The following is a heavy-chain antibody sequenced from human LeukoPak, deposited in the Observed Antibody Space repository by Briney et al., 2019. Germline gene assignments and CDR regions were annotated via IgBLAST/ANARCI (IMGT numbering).Heavy chain of an antibody. CDR3: ARDPNGDYIGSFDM. CDR1: GFTFSNYW. D-gene: IGHD4-17*01. J-gene: IGHJ3*02. Sequence: GGSLRLSCAASGFTFSNYWMSWVRQAPGKGLEWVSSISGSGGSTQYADSVQGRFAISRDNSKNTLYLQMNSLRVEDTAVYFCARDPNGDYIGSFDMWGRGTMVSVSS. V-gene: IGHV3-23*01. CDR2: ISGSGGST.